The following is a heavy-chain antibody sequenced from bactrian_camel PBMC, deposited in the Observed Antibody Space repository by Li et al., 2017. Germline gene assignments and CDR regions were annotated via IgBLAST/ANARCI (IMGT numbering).Heavy chain of an antibody. CDR1: GATSNPFC. D-gene: IGHD6*01. CDR2: IDRGSGST. CDR3: AEGRGSRGEHCYSLNH. Sequence: DVQLVESGGGSVQPGGSLRLSCVLSGATSNPFCMGWFRRVPGKEREGVASIDRGSGSTYYDDSVKGRFTISQDNAKNTVFLQMNNLQPEDTSMYYCAEGRGSRGEHCYSLNHWGQGTQVTVS. J-gene: IGHJ4*01. V-gene: IGHV3S40*01.